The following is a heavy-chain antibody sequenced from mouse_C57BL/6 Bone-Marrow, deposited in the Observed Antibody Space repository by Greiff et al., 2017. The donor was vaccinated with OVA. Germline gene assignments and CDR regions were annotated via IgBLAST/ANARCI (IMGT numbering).Heavy chain of an antibody. CDR2: ILPGSGST. D-gene: IGHD2-4*01. V-gene: IGHV1-9*01. CDR3: ASRNYDYDEGAWFAY. CDR1: GYTFTGYW. Sequence: LVESGAELMKPGASVKLSCKATGYTFTGYWIEWVKQRPGHGLEWIGEILPGSGSTNYNEKFKGKATFTADTSSNTAYMQLSSLTTEDSAIYYCASRNYDYDEGAWFAYWGQGTLVTVSA. J-gene: IGHJ3*01.